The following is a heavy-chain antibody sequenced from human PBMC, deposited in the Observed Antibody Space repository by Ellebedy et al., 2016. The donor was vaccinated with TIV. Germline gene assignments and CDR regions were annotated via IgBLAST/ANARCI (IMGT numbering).Heavy chain of an antibody. J-gene: IGHJ4*02. D-gene: IGHD1-26*01. CDR2: IRQDGSKR. CDR1: GFTFSSYW. CDR3: ARDTLVGVTDSYFEY. V-gene: IGHV3-7*03. Sequence: PGGSLRLSCAASGFTFSSYWMSWVRQAPGKGLEWVANIRQDGSKRFYVDSVKGRITISRDNAKNSLYLQMNNLTAEDTAVYYCARDTLVGVTDSYFEYWGQGTLVTVSS.